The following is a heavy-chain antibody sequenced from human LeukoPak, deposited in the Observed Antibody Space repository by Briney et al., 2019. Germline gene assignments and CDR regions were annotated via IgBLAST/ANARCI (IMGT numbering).Heavy chain of an antibody. CDR3: SRSGAGRDYLDS. J-gene: IGHJ4*02. CDR2: IRSRAYGGTP. CDR1: GFTIGDYA. Sequence: GGSLRLSCTGSGFTIGDYALNWVRQAPGEGRQWVGFIRSRAYGGTPEYDASVKGRLIISSDDSKSLAYLQNNSLKDEDTAVYYCSRSGAGRDYLDSWGQGTLVTVSS. D-gene: IGHD3-10*01. V-gene: IGHV3-49*04.